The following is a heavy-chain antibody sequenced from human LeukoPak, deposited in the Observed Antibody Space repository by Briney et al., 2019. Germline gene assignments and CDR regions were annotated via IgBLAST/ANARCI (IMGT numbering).Heavy chain of an antibody. CDR2: INWNGGST. D-gene: IGHD2-2*02. Sequence: GGSLRLSCAVSGFTVSGNYMSWVRQAPVKGLEWVSCINWNGGSTGYADSVKGRFTISRDNAKNSLYLQMNSLRAEDTAWYYCARRDIVVVPAAILGAFDIWGQGTMVTVSS. J-gene: IGHJ3*02. CDR1: GFTVSGNY. V-gene: IGHV3-20*04. CDR3: ARRDIVVVPAAILGAFDI.